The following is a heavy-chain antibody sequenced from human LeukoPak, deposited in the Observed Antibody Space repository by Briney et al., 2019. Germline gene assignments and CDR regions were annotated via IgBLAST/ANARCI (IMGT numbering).Heavy chain of an antibody. J-gene: IGHJ4*02. CDR3: ARTYYYGSGSYYSFDY. D-gene: IGHD3-10*01. V-gene: IGHV4-30-4*01. Sequence: PSQTLSLTCTVSGGSISSGDYHWSWIRQPPGKGLEWIGYIYYSGTTYYNPSLKSRVTISVDTSKNQFSLKLSSVAAADTAVYYCARTYYYGSGSYYSFDYWGQGTLVTVSS. CDR2: IYYSGTT. CDR1: GGSISSGDYH.